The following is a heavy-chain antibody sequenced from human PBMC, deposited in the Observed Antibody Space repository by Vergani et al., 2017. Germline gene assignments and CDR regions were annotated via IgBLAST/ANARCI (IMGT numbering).Heavy chain of an antibody. CDR3: AGSVVVAAAIFASWFDP. CDR1: GGSISSGGYY. J-gene: IGHJ5*02. CDR2: IYYSGST. V-gene: IGHV4-31*03. Sequence: QVQLQESGPGLVKPSQTLSLTCTVSGGSISSGGYYWSWIRQHPGKGLEWIGYIYYSGSTYYNPSLKSRVTISVDTPKNQFSLKLSSVTAADTAVYYCAGSVVVAAAIFASWFDPWGQGTLVTVSS. D-gene: IGHD2-2*01.